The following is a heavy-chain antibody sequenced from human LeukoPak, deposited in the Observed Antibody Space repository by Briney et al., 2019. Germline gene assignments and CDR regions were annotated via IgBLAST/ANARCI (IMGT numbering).Heavy chain of an antibody. J-gene: IGHJ4*02. D-gene: IGHD2-2*02. CDR3: ARGRILRYQLLYPDQYYFDY. Sequence: GASVKVSCKASGYTFTSYGISWVRQAPGQGLEWMGWMNPNSGNTGYAQKFQGRVTMTRNTSISTAYMELSSLRSEDTAVYYCARGRILRYQLLYPDQYYFDYWGQGTLVTVSS. V-gene: IGHV1-8*02. CDR2: MNPNSGNT. CDR1: GYTFTSYG.